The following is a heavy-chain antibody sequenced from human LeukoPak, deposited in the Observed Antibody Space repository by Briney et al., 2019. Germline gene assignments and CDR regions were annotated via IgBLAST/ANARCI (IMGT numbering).Heavy chain of an antibody. CDR3: ARVAVDLDCSGDTCSSVFKSFDA. V-gene: IGHV1-18*04. D-gene: IGHD2-15*01. J-gene: IGHJ5*02. CDR2: IRAYNGNT. Sequence: ASVKVSCKASGYSFTSYYMHWVRQAPGQGLEWMGWIRAYNGNTKYAQKFQARVTMTTDTSTSTAYMELRSLRSDDTAVYYCARVAVDLDCSGDTCSSVFKSFDAWGQGTLVTVSS. CDR1: GYSFTSYY.